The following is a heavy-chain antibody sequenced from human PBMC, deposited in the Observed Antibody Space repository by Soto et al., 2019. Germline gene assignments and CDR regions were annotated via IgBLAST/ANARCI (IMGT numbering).Heavy chain of an antibody. CDR3: ARDGRRVPAAPRANWFDS. Sequence: SLKVSCKASGGTFSSYTISWVRQAPGQGLEWMGRIIPILGIANYAQKFQGRVTITADKSTSTAYMELSSLRSEDTAVYYCARDGRRVPAAPRANWFDSWGQGTLVTVFS. D-gene: IGHD2-2*01. CDR2: IIPILGIA. V-gene: IGHV1-69*04. CDR1: GGTFSSYT. J-gene: IGHJ5*02.